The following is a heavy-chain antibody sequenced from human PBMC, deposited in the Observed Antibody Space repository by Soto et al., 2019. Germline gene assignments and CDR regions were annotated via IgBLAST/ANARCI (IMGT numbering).Heavy chain of an antibody. CDR1: GFTFDSHG. CDR2: ISFDGNNK. Sequence: QVQLVESGGGAVQPGRSLRLSCAASGFTFDSHGMHWVRQAPGKGLEWVAVISFDGNNKYYADSVKGRFTISRDNFNNMLYLQVSSLRAEDTAVYYCAKDLLPNTVTTCGSWGQRTLVTVSS. J-gene: IGHJ5*02. D-gene: IGHD4-17*01. V-gene: IGHV3-30*18. CDR3: AKDLLPNTVTTCGS.